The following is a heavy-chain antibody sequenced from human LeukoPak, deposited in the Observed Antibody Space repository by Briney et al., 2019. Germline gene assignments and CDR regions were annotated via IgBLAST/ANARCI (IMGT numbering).Heavy chain of an antibody. Sequence: PGGSLRLSCEASGFTFKNFGMSWVRQAPGKGLEWVSGISGVDGSIYWPDSMKGRFIISRDNSKNTVYLQMNGLRVDDTAVYYCAKDSQARLKRLYYFDSWGQGTLVTVSS. CDR3: AKDSQARLKRLYYFDS. CDR1: GFTFKNFG. J-gene: IGHJ4*02. CDR2: ISGVDGSI. V-gene: IGHV3-23*01. D-gene: IGHD2-21*02.